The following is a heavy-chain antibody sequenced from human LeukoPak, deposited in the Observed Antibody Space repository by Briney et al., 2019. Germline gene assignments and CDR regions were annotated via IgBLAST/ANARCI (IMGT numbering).Heavy chain of an antibody. CDR2: ISGSGGST. V-gene: IGHV3-23*01. Sequence: PGGSLRLSCAAYGFTFSSYAMSWVRQAPGKGLEWVSAISGSGGSTYYADSVKGRFTISRDNSKNTLYLQMNSLRAEDTAVYYCAKGTYYDILTGPDYWGQGTLVTVSS. D-gene: IGHD3-9*01. J-gene: IGHJ4*02. CDR1: GFTFSSYA. CDR3: AKGTYYDILTGPDY.